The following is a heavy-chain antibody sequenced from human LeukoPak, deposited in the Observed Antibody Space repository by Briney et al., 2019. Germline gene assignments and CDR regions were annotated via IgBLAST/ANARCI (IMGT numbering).Heavy chain of an antibody. V-gene: IGHV3-21*01. CDR1: GFTFSSYS. Sequence: GGSLRLSCAASGFTFSSYSMNWVRQAPGKGLEWVSSISSSSSYIYYADSVKGRFTISRDNAKNSLYLQMNSLRAEDTAVYYCARGYNSNYDVTNYFDYWGQGTLVTVSS. CDR3: ARGYNSNYDVTNYFDY. CDR2: ISSSSSYI. D-gene: IGHD4-11*01. J-gene: IGHJ4*02.